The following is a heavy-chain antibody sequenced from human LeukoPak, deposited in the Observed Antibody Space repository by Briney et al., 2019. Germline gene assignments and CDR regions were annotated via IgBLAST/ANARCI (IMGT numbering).Heavy chain of an antibody. CDR1: GASISSYY. CDR2: ISFSGTT. D-gene: IGHD6-19*01. J-gene: IGHJ5*02. CDR3: ARHPSTHASAWSGWLDP. V-gene: IGHV4-59*01. Sequence: PSETLSLTCTVSGASISSYYWSWVRQPPGKGLEWIGYISFSGTTNYNPSLKSRVTISVDTSKNQVSLKVNSATAADTAVYYCARHPSTHASAWSGWLDPWGQGTLVTVSS.